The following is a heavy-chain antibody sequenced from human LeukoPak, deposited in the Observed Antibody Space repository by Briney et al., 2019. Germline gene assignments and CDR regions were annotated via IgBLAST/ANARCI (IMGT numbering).Heavy chain of an antibody. V-gene: IGHV4-34*01. CDR2: INHSGST. CDR1: GGSFSGYY. Sequence: SETLSLTCAVYGGSFSGYYWSWIRQPPGKGLEWIGEINHSGSTNYNPSLKSRVTISVDTSKNQFSLKLSSVTAADTAVYYCARGRVVEGIAVAGTESDYWGQGTRVTVSS. D-gene: IGHD6-19*01. J-gene: IGHJ4*02. CDR3: ARGRVVEGIAVAGTESDY.